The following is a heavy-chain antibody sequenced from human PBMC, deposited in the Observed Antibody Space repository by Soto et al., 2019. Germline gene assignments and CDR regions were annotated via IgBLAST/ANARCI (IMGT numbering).Heavy chain of an antibody. CDR2: ISCSTSYI. CDR3: ARVVDYCDPYYYYGMDV. Sequence: EVQLVESGGGLVKPGGSLRLSCAASGFTFSSYSMNWVRQAPGKGPEWVSSISCSTSYIYYADSVKGRFTISRDNAKNSLYLQMNSLRAEDTAVYYCARVVDYCDPYYYYGMDVWGQGTTVTVSS. D-gene: IGHD3-22*01. J-gene: IGHJ6*02. V-gene: IGHV3-21*01. CDR1: GFTFSSYS.